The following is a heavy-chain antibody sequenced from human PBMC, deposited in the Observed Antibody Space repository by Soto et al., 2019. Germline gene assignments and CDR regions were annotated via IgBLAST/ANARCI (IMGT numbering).Heavy chain of an antibody. D-gene: IGHD3-10*01. CDR3: ARDRYYGSGEYYFDY. Sequence: QVQLQESGPGLVKPSETLSLTCTVSGGSISSYYWSWIRQPPGKGLEWIGYIYYSGSTNYNPSLKSRVTISVDTSKNQFSLKLSSVTAADTAVYYCARDRYYGSGEYYFDYWGQGTLVTVSS. CDR1: GGSISSYY. V-gene: IGHV4-59*01. CDR2: IYYSGST. J-gene: IGHJ4*02.